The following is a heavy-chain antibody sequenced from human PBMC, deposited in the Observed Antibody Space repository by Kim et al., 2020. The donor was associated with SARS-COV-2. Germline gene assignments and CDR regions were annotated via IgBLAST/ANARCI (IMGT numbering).Heavy chain of an antibody. V-gene: IGHV4-61*02. J-gene: IGHJ4*02. CDR3: ARVYCSSTSCYPDY. CDR2: IYTSGST. D-gene: IGHD2-2*01. Sequence: SETLSLTCTVSGGSLSSGSSYWSWIRQPAGKGLEWIGRIYTSGSTNYNPSLKSRVTISVDTSKNQFSLKLSSVTAADAAVYYCARVYCSSTSCYPDYWGQGPLATVSS. CDR1: GGSLSSGSSY.